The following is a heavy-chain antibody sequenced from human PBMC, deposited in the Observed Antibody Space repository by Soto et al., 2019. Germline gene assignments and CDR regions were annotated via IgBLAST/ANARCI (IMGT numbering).Heavy chain of an antibody. CDR1: GGTFSSYA. Sequence: GASVKVSCKASGGTFSSYAISWVRQAPGQGLEWMGGIIPIFGTANYAQKFQGRVTITADESTSTAYMELSSLRSEDTAVYYCATSVVPDATGIQKRVVGVWGQGTTVTVSS. CDR3: ATSVVPDATGIQKRVVGV. D-gene: IGHD2-2*01. CDR2: IIPIFGTA. V-gene: IGHV1-69*13. J-gene: IGHJ6*02.